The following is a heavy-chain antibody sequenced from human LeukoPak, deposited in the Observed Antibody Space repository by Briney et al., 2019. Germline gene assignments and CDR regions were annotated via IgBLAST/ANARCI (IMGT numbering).Heavy chain of an antibody. CDR1: GFTFSNYW. CDR3: ATYSSLNRREFQY. CDR2: IKTDGSEK. D-gene: IGHD3-22*01. J-gene: IGHJ1*01. Sequence: GGSLRLSCEGSGFTFSNYWMGWVRQAPGKGLQWVANIKTDGSEKYYVDSVKGRFTISRDNAKNSLYLQMNGLRAEDTAVYYCATYSSLNRREFQYWGQGTLLTVSS. V-gene: IGHV3-7*01.